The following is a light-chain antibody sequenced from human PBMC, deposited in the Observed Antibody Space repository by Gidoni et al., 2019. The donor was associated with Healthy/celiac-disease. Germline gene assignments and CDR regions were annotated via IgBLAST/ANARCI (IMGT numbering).Light chain of an antibody. CDR2: WAS. CDR1: QSILYSSNNKNY. V-gene: IGKV4-1*01. CDR3: QQYYITPLT. Sequence: DIVMTQSPDSLAVSLGERATINCKSSQSILYSSNNKNYLAWYQQKPGQPPKLLLYWASTRESGVPDRFSGSGSGTDFTLTISSLQAADVAVYFCQQYYITPLTFGGGTKVEIK. J-gene: IGKJ4*01.